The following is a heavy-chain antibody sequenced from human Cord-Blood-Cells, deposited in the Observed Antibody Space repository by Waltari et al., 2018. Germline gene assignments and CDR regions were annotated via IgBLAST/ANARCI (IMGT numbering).Heavy chain of an antibody. J-gene: IGHJ4*02. Sequence: QVQLVQSGAEVKKPGASVKVSCKVSGYTLTELSMHWVRQAPGKGLEWKGGFVPDDGESIYAQKFQGRVPMTEDTSTDTAYMERSSLISEDTAVYYCATGSGDSSGYYYYFDYWGQGTLVTVSS. CDR3: ATGSGDSSGYYYYFDY. D-gene: IGHD3-22*01. CDR1: GYTLTELS. V-gene: IGHV1-24*01. CDR2: FVPDDGES.